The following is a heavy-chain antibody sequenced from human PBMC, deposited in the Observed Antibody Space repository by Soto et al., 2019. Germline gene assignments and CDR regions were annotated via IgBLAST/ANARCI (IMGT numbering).Heavy chain of an antibody. CDR1: GFTFSSYG. Sequence: PVGSLRLSCTASGFTFSSYGMGWVRQAPGKGLQWVSTIRGDGGQTHYTDSVKGRFSISRDNSKNTVYLQMNSLRAEDTAVYYCARGITMIPVDAGYGMDVWGQGTTVTVSS. D-gene: IGHD3-22*01. CDR2: IRGDGGQT. V-gene: IGHV3-23*01. J-gene: IGHJ6*02. CDR3: ARGITMIPVDAGYGMDV.